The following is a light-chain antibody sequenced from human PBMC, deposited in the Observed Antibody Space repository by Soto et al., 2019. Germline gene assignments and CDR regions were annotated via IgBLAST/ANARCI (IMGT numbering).Light chain of an antibody. J-gene: IGKJ3*01. CDR2: AAS. Sequence: DIQMTQSPSSLSASVGDRVTITCRASQSISSYLNWYQQKPGKAPKLLIYAASSLQSGVPSRFSGSGSGTDFSLTISSLQPEDVATYYCQQSYSNLLFTFGPGTKVDIK. CDR3: QQSYSNLLFT. V-gene: IGKV1-39*01. CDR1: QSISSY.